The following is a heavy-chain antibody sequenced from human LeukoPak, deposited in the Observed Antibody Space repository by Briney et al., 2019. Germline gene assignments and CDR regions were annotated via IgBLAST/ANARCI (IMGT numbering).Heavy chain of an antibody. CDR2: IYNSGSS. CDR3: ARGRGYGYGIDY. D-gene: IGHD5-18*01. J-gene: IGHJ4*02. Sequence: SETLSLTCTVSGDSLSSGVSYWSWIRQLPGKGLEWIGHIYNSGSSLCNPSLKSRVIISEDTSRSRFSLKLNSVTAADTAVYFCARGRGYGYGIDYWGQGTLVTVSS. V-gene: IGHV4-31*03. CDR1: GDSLSSGVSY.